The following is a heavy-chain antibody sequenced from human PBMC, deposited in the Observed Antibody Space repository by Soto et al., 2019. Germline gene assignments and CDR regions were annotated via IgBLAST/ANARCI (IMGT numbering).Heavy chain of an antibody. Sequence: SETLSLTCAVYGGSFSGYYWSWIRQPPGKGLEWIGEINHSGSTNYNPSLKSRVTISVDTSKNQFSLKLSSVIAADTAVYYCARVQRYRITMVRGIYCYYGMDVLGQGTTVTVSS. CDR3: ARVQRYRITMVRGIYCYYGMDV. CDR2: INHSGST. V-gene: IGHV4-34*01. D-gene: IGHD3-10*01. J-gene: IGHJ6*02. CDR1: GGSFSGYY.